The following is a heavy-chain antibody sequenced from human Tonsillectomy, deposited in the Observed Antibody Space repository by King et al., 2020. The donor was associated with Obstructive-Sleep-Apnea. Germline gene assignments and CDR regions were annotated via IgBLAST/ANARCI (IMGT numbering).Heavy chain of an antibody. CDR1: SGSISTYN. Sequence: VQLQESGPGLVKPSETLSLTCTVSSGSISTYNWSWIRQPPGRGLEWIGYIYYSGSSNYNPSLKSRATISVDTSKNQFSLNLTSVTAADTAVYYCARGASSSWYLVDYWGQGTLVTVSS. J-gene: IGHJ4*02. CDR2: IYYSGSS. D-gene: IGHD6-13*01. V-gene: IGHV4-59*01. CDR3: ARGASSSWYLVDY.